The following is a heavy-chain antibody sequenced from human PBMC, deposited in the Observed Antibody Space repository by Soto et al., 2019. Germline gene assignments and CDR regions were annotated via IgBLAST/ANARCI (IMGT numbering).Heavy chain of an antibody. CDR1: GYSFTSYW. J-gene: IGHJ6*02. V-gene: IGHV5-51*01. CDR2: IYPGDSDT. Sequence: GESLKISCKGSGYSFTSYWIGWVRQMPGKGLEWMGIIYPGDSDTRYSPSVQGQVTISADKSISTAYLQWSSLKASDTAMYYCARQDIVVVPAAIGNYYYYYGMDVWGQGTTVTVSS. D-gene: IGHD2-2*01. CDR3: ARQDIVVVPAAIGNYYYYYGMDV.